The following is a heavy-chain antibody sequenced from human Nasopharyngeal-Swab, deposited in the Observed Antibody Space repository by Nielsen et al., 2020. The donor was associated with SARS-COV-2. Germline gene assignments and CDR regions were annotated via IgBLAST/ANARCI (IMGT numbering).Heavy chain of an antibody. Sequence: TLSLTCTVSGGSISSYYWSWIRQPPGKALEWLALIYWDDDKRYSPSLKSRLTITKDTSKNQVVLTMTNMDPVDTATYYCAHTKEGDCLDYWGQGTLVTVSS. J-gene: IGHJ4*02. CDR2: IYWDDDK. D-gene: IGHD2-21*02. CDR1: GGSISSYYW. CDR3: AHTKEGDCLDY. V-gene: IGHV2-5*08.